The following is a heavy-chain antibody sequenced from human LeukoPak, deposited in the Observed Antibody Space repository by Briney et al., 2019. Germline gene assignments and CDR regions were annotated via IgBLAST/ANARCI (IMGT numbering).Heavy chain of an antibody. D-gene: IGHD1-26*01. CDR2: IYYSGST. CDR1: GGSISSYY. Sequence: SETLSLTCTVSGGSISSYYWSWIRQPPGKGLEWIGDIYYSGSTNYNPSLKSRVTISVDTSKNQFSLKLSSVTAADTAVYYCARGRVFHSRSYAGNYYFDYWGQGTLVTVSS. CDR3: ARGRVFHSRSYAGNYYFDY. J-gene: IGHJ4*02. V-gene: IGHV4-59*01.